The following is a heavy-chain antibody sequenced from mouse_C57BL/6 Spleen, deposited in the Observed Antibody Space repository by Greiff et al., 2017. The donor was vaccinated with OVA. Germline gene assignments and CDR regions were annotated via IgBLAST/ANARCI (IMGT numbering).Heavy chain of an antibody. CDR1: GYTFTSYW. CDR3: ARSGWDGFAY. Sequence: QVQLQQPGAELVKPGASVKLSCKASGYTFTSYWMQWVKQRPGQGLEWIGEIDPSDSYTNYNQKFKGKATLTVDTSSSTAYMQLSSLTSEDSAVYYCARSGWDGFAYWGQGTLVTVSA. V-gene: IGHV1-50*01. CDR2: IDPSDSYT. J-gene: IGHJ3*01. D-gene: IGHD4-1*01.